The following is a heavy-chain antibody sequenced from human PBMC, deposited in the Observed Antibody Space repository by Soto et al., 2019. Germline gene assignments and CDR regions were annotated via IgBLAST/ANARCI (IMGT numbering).Heavy chain of an antibody. CDR3: ARGGYSYGSLSSPSRSMDV. D-gene: IGHD5-18*01. CDR2: IWYDGSNK. Sequence: QVQLVESGGGVVQPGRSLRLSCAASGFTFSSYGMHWVRQAPGKGLEWVAVIWYDGSNKYYADSVKGRFTISRDNSKNTLYLQMNSLRAEDTAVYYCARGGYSYGSLSSPSRSMDVWGQGTMVTVSS. J-gene: IGHJ6*02. V-gene: IGHV3-33*01. CDR1: GFTFSSYG.